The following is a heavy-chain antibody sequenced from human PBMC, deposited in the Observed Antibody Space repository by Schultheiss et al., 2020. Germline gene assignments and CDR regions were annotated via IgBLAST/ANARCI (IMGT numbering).Heavy chain of an antibody. Sequence: GGSLRLSCAASGFTFSNAWMSWVRQAPGKGLVWVARIQNDGSDKIYADSVKGRFTISRDNAKNTVYLQMNSLRAEDTAVYYCAKDAEVTMIVVGRGIDYWGQGILVTVSS. CDR3: AKDAEVTMIVVGRGIDY. V-gene: IGHV3-74*01. D-gene: IGHD3-22*01. J-gene: IGHJ4*02. CDR2: IQNDGSDK. CDR1: GFTFSNAW.